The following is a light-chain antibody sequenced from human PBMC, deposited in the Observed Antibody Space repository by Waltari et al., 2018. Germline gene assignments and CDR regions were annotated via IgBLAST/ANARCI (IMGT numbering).Light chain of an antibody. CDR2: RTS. CDR1: HYISNW. J-gene: IGKJ1*01. Sequence: DTQLTQSPSTLSASVGDGVTITCRASHYISNWLAWYQQKPGKAPKVLIYRTSSLEDGVTSRFSGSRSGTEFTLSISSLQPDDSATYYCQQYNSYPWTFGQGTKVEIK. V-gene: IGKV1-5*03. CDR3: QQYNSYPWT.